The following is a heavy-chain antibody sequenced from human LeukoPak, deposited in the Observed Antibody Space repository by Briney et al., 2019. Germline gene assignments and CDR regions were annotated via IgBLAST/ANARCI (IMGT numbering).Heavy chain of an antibody. CDR1: GGTFSSYA. V-gene: IGHV1-69*05. D-gene: IGHD1-26*01. J-gene: IGHJ4*02. CDR2: IIPIFGTA. Sequence: SVKVSCTASGGTFSSYAISWVRQAPGQGLGWMGGIIPIFGTANYAQKFQGRVTITTDESTTTAYVELSSLRSEDTAVYYCASLGPSGSYYGGFDYWGQGTLVTVSS. CDR3: ASLGPSGSYYGGFDY.